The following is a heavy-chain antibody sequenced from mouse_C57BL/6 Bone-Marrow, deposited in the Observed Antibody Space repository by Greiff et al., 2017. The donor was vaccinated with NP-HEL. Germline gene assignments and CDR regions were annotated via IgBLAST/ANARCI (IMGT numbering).Heavy chain of an antibody. V-gene: IGHV1-7*01. J-gene: IGHJ2*01. CDR2: INPSSGYT. CDR3: ARSKSTNYYGSSPYYFDY. D-gene: IGHD1-1*01. CDR1: GYTFTSYW. Sequence: VQLQQSGAELAKPGASVKLSCKASGYTFTSYWMHWVKQRPGQGLEWIGYINPSSGYTKYNQKFKDKATLTADKSSSTAYMQLSSLTYEDSAVYYCARSKSTNYYGSSPYYFDYWGQGTTLTVSS.